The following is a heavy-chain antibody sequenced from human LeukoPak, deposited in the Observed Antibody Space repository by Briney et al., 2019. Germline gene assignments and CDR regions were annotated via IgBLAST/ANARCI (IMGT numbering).Heavy chain of an antibody. J-gene: IGHJ4*02. CDR2: IRSDGSST. D-gene: IGHD6-25*01. Sequence: GGSLRLSCAASGFTFSTYWMHWVRQAPGKGLVWVSGIRSDGSSTIYADSVKGRFTISRDNARNTLYLQVDSLRAEDTAVYYCARDSSGWGFDYWGQGSLVTVSS. V-gene: IGHV3-74*01. CDR1: GFTFSTYW. CDR3: ARDSSGWGFDY.